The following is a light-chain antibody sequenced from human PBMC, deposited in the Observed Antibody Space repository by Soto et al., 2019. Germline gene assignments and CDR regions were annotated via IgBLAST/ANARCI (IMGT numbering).Light chain of an antibody. CDR3: HHYSGPWT. CDR2: DAS. Sequence: IHMTQSPSTVSASVGDRVTITCRASQNIYYWLAWYQQKPGKAPKLLMYDASYLEAGVPSRFRGSGSGTEFTLTISGLQPDDFATYFCHHYSGPWTFGQGTKVDIK. V-gene: IGKV1-5*01. CDR1: QNIYYW. J-gene: IGKJ1*01.